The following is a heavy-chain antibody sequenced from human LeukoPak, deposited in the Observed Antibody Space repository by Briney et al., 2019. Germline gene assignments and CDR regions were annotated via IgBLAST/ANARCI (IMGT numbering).Heavy chain of an antibody. CDR2: ISYDGSNK. CDR1: GFTFSSYA. V-gene: IGHV3-30*18. D-gene: IGHD3-22*01. Sequence: PGGSLRLSCAASGFTFSSYAMHWVRQAPGKGLEWVAVISYDGSNKYYADSVKGRFTISRDNSKNTLYLQMNSLRPEDTAVYYCAKDYDSSGYYLDYWGQGTLVTVSS. CDR3: AKDYDSSGYYLDY. J-gene: IGHJ4*02.